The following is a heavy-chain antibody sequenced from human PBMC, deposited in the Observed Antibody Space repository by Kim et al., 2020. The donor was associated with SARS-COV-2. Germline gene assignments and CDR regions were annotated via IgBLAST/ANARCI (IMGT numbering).Heavy chain of an antibody. V-gene: IGHV3-43*01. Sequence: ADSVKGRFTTSRNNSKNSLYLQMNSLRTEDTVLYYCAKDGSSSWDYFDYWGQGTLVTVSS. CDR3: AKDGSSSWDYFDY. D-gene: IGHD6-13*01. J-gene: IGHJ4*02.